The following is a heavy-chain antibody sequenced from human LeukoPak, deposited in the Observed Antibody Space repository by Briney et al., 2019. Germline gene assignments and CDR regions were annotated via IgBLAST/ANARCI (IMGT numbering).Heavy chain of an antibody. CDR2: ITSSSSYI. J-gene: IGHJ6*02. Sequence: GGSLRLPCAASGFTFSNYWMTWVRQAPGKGLEWVSSITSSSSYIYYADSLKGRFTISRDNAKNSLYLQMNSLRAEDTAVYYCARDGGYCSGGSCYYYGMDVWGQGTTVTVSS. CDR1: GFTFSNYW. D-gene: IGHD2-15*01. V-gene: IGHV3-21*01. CDR3: ARDGGYCSGGSCYYYGMDV.